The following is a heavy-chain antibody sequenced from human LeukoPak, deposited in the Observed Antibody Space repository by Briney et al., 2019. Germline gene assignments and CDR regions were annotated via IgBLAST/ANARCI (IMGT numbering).Heavy chain of an antibody. CDR1: GFTFSSYW. J-gene: IGHJ4*02. Sequence: AGGSLRLSCAASGFTFSSYWMSWVRQAPGKGLEWVANIKQDGSEKYYVDSAKGRFTISRDNAKNSLYLQMNSLRAEDTAVHYCARERGKFDWLLTYDYWGQGTLVTVSS. D-gene: IGHD3-9*01. V-gene: IGHV3-7*01. CDR3: ARERGKFDWLLTYDY. CDR2: IKQDGSEK.